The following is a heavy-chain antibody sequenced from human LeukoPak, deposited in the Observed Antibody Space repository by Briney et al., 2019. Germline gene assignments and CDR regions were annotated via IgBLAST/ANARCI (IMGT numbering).Heavy chain of an antibody. Sequence: PSETLSLTCTVSGGSISSSSYYWGWIRQPPGKGLEWIGSIYYSGSTYYNPSLKSRVIISVDTSKNQFSLKLSSVTAADTAVYYCASEIYDFWSDYYRDYFDKWGQGTLVTVSS. D-gene: IGHD3-3*01. V-gene: IGHV4-39*07. J-gene: IGHJ4*02. CDR2: IYYSGST. CDR1: GGSISSSSYY. CDR3: ASEIYDFWSDYYRDYFDK.